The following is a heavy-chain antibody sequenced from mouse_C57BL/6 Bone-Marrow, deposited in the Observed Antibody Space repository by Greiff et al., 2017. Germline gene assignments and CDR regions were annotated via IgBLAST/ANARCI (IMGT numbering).Heavy chain of an antibody. V-gene: IGHV1-81*01. CDR1: GYTFTSYG. J-gene: IGHJ2*01. CDR2: IYPRSGNT. CDR3: GRYRYYDSRDY. Sequence: VQLQQSGAELVRPGASVKLSCKASGYTFTSYGIRWVKQRTGQGLEWIGEIYPRSGNTNYNEKFKGKATLTADKSSSTAYMELRSLTSEDSAVYFCGRYRYYDSRDYWGQGTTLTVSS. D-gene: IGHD1-1*01.